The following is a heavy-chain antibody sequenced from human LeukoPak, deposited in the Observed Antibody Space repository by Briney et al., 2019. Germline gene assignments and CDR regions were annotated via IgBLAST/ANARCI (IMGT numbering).Heavy chain of an antibody. CDR3: ARGGCSGGSCYDDY. D-gene: IGHD2-15*01. J-gene: IGHJ4*02. CDR2: IYYSGST. CDR1: GGSISSYY. V-gene: IGHV4-59*12. Sequence: PSETLSLTCTVSGGSISSYYWSWIRQPPGKGLEWIGYIYYSGSTNYNPSLKSRVTISVDTSKNQFSLKLSSVTAADTAVYYCARGGCSGGSCYDDYWGQGTLVTVSS.